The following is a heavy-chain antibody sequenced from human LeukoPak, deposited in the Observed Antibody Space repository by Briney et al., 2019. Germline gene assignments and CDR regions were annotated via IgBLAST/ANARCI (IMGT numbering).Heavy chain of an antibody. Sequence: GGSLRLSCAASGFTFSAYAMSWVRQAPGKGLEWVSTISGSGGSTYYADSVKGRFSVSRDNSKNTVYLQMNSLRAEDTVVYYCAKRRYGDYGDFDYWRQGTLVTVSS. CDR3: AKRRYGDYGDFDY. CDR1: GFTFSAYA. J-gene: IGHJ4*02. CDR2: ISGSGGST. V-gene: IGHV3-23*01. D-gene: IGHD4-17*01.